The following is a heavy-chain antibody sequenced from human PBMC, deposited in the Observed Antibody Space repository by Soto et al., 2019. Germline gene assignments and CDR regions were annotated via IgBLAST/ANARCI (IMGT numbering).Heavy chain of an antibody. J-gene: IGHJ6*02. CDR1: GYTFTSYY. CDR3: ARDTEQLVPIYYYYGMDV. D-gene: IGHD6-13*01. V-gene: IGHV1-46*01. CDR2: INPSGGST. Sequence: ASVKVSCKASGYTFTSYYMHWVRQAPGQGLEWMGIINPSGGSTSYAQKFQGRVTMTRDTSTSTVYMELSSLRSEDTAVYYCARDTEQLVPIYYYYGMDVWGQGTTVTVSS.